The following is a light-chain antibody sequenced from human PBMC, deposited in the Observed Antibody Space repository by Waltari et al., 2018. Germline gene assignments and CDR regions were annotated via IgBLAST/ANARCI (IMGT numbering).Light chain of an antibody. CDR3: QQGNSFPPT. J-gene: IGKJ1*01. Sequence: DIQMTQSPSSVSASVGDKVTITCRASQGIATWLAWYQQKPGKAPKVLIYGASTLLTGVPSRFSGSGSGTEFTLTITGLRPEDFATYFCQQGNSFPPTFGQGTRVEV. CDR1: QGIATW. V-gene: IGKV1-12*01. CDR2: GAS.